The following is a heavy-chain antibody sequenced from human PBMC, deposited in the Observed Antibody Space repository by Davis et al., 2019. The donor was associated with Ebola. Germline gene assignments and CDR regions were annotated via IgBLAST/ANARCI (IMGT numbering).Heavy chain of an antibody. CDR2: IWYDGSNK. CDR1: GFTFSSYG. D-gene: IGHD2-2*01. V-gene: IGHV3-33*06. CDR3: AKLGCSTTSCYARDYYDYYGIDV. J-gene: IGHJ6*02. Sequence: GESLKISCAASGFTFSSYGMHWVRQAPGKGLELVAVIWYDGSNKYYADSVKGRFTISRDNSKNTVYLQMNSLRVEDTAVYYCAKLGCSTTSCYARDYYDYYGIDVWGQGTTVTVSS.